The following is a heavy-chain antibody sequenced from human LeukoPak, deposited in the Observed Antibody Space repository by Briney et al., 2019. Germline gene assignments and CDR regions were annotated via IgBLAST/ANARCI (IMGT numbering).Heavy chain of an antibody. Sequence: SVKVSCKASGGTFSSYAISWVRQAPGQGLEWMGGIIPIFGTANYAQKFQGRVTITTDESTSTAYMELSSLRSEDTAVYYCARDLGGTAAGTSPRNYWGQGTLVTVSS. CDR1: GGTFSSYA. J-gene: IGHJ4*02. V-gene: IGHV1-69*05. CDR3: ARDLGGTAAGTSPRNY. CDR2: IIPIFGTA. D-gene: IGHD6-13*01.